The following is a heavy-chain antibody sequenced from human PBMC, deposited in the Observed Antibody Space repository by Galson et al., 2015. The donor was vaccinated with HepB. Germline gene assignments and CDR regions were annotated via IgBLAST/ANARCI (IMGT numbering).Heavy chain of an antibody. J-gene: IGHJ4*02. CDR3: AKARGYDSSGYYGGGDY. D-gene: IGHD3-22*01. CDR2: ISGSGGST. V-gene: IGHV3-23*01. Sequence: SLRLSCAASGFTFSSYAMSWVRQAPGKGLEWVSAISGSGGSTYYADSVKGRFTISRDNSKNTLYLQMNSLRAEDTAVYYCAKARGYDSSGYYGGGDYWGQGTLVTVSS. CDR1: GFTFSSYA.